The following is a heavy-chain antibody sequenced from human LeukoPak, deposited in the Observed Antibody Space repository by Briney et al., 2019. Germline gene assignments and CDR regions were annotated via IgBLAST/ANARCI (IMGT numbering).Heavy chain of an antibody. J-gene: IGHJ6*02. D-gene: IGHD6-13*01. CDR2: IYYSGST. V-gene: IGHV4-39*02. CDR1: GGSISSSSYY. Sequence: SETLSLTCTVSGGSISSSSYYWGWIRQPPGKGLEWIGSIYYSGSTYYNPSLKSRVTISVDTSKNQFSLKLSSVTAADTAVYYCARDRIAAARPRGGYYGMDVWGQGTTVTVSS. CDR3: ARDRIAAARPRGGYYGMDV.